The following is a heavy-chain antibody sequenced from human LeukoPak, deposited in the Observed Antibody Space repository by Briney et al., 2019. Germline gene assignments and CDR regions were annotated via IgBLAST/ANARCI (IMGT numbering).Heavy chain of an antibody. J-gene: IGHJ4*02. CDR2: ISSSSSTI. D-gene: IGHD4-23*01. Sequence: GGSLRLSCAASGFTFSSYGMTWVRQAPGKGLEWVSYISSSSSTIYYADSVKGRFTISRDNAKNSLYLQMNSLRAEDTAVYYCARAGHSGGNSLDYWGQGTLVTVSS. CDR3: ARAGHSGGNSLDY. CDR1: GFTFSSYG. V-gene: IGHV3-48*01.